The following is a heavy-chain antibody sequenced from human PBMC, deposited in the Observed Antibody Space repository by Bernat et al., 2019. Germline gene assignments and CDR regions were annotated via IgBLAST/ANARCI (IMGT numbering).Heavy chain of an antibody. Sequence: EVQLVQSGAEVKKPGESLKISCKGSGYSFTSYWIGWVRQMPGKGLEWMGIIYPGDSDTRYSPSFQGQVTISADKSISTAYLQWSSLKASDTAMYYCERSPVLRYFDWSPPYYFDYWGQGTLVTVSS. CDR2: IYPGDSDT. J-gene: IGHJ4*02. CDR1: GYSFTSYW. D-gene: IGHD3-9*01. V-gene: IGHV5-51*01. CDR3: ERSPVLRYFDWSPPYYFDY.